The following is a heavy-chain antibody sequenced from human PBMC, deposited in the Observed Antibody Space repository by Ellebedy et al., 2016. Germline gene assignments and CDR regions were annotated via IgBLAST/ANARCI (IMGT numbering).Heavy chain of an antibody. J-gene: IGHJ4*02. CDR2: IHSTGST. D-gene: IGHD3-10*01. V-gene: IGHV4-4*07. Sequence: SETLSLTCTISGGSVSSYYWSWIRQPAGKGLEWIGRIHSTGSTNYSPALTSRVTMSVGTSKNYFSLILTSVTGEETAVYYCARGTRNSNMVGGGINYFDSWGQGALVTVSS. CDR1: GGSVSSYY. CDR3: ARGTRNSNMVGGGINYFDS.